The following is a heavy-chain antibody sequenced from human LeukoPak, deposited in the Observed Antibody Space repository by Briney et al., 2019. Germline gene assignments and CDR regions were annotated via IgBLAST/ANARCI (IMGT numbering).Heavy chain of an antibody. J-gene: IGHJ6*02. CDR1: GFSFSTYD. V-gene: IGHV3-13*01. CDR3: ARDPSGYGMDV. Sequence: GGSLRLSCAASGFSFSTYDLQWVRQVAGKGLEWVSAIGIAGDTHYQGSVKGRFTISRDNAKNCVYLEMNNLSAGDTAVYYCARDPSGYGMDVWGQGTTVSVSS. CDR2: IGIAGDT.